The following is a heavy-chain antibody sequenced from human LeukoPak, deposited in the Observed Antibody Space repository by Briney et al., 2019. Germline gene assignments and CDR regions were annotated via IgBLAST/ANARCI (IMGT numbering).Heavy chain of an antibody. Sequence: PSQTLSLTCTASGGSISSGDYSWSWIRQPPGKGLEWIGYIYYRGSTYYNPSLKSRVTISVDTSKNQFSLKLSSVTAADTAVYYCARRSDSSDFLFDYWGQGTLVTVYS. V-gene: IGHV4-30-4*01. J-gene: IGHJ4*01. CDR2: IYYRGST. CDR1: GGSISSGDYS. D-gene: IGHD3-22*01. CDR3: ARRSDSSDFLFDY.